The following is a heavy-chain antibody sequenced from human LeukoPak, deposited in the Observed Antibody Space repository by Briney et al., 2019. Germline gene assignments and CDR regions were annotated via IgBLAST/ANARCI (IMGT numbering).Heavy chain of an antibody. V-gene: IGHV4-34*01. Sequence: SETLSLTCAVYGGSFSGYYWSWIRQPPGKGLEWIGEINHSGSTNYNPSLKSRVTISVDTSKNQFSLKLSSVTAADTAVYYCARGRYDFWSGYAGPRWFDPWGQGTLVTVSS. D-gene: IGHD3-3*01. J-gene: IGHJ5*02. CDR2: INHSGST. CDR1: GGSFSGYY. CDR3: ARGRYDFWSGYAGPRWFDP.